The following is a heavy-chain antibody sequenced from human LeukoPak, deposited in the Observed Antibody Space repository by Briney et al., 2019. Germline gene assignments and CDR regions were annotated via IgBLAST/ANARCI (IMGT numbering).Heavy chain of an antibody. CDR2: IYYSGST. V-gene: IGHV4-59*01. CDR3: ARGEMATTDLDY. J-gene: IGHJ4*02. CDR1: GSSISSYY. D-gene: IGHD5-24*01. Sequence: SETLSLTCTVSGSSISSYYWSWIRQPPGKGLEWIGYIYYSGSTNYNPSLKSRVTISVDTPKNQFSLKLSSVTAADTAVYYCARGEMATTDLDYWGQGTLVTVSS.